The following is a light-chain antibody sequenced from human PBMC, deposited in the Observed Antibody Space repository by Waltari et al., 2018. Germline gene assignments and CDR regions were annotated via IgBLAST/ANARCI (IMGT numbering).Light chain of an antibody. CDR2: AVN. CDR1: SSDVGGYNY. CDR3: SSYTSSSTWV. Sequence: QSALTQPASVSGSPGQSITISCTGTSSDVGGYNYVSWYQQHPGKAPKLMIYAVNKRPSGISNRFSGSKSGNTASLTISGLQAEDEADYYCSSYTSSSTWVFGGGTKLTVL. J-gene: IGLJ3*02. V-gene: IGLV2-14*01.